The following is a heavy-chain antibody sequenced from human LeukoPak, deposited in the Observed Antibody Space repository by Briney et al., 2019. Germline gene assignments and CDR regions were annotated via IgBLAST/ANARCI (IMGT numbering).Heavy chain of an antibody. CDR3: AKGHDYGDYYYYYGMDV. V-gene: IGHV3-23*01. D-gene: IGHD4-17*01. CDR2: ISGSGGST. CDR1: GLTFSSSA. J-gene: IGHJ6*02. Sequence: GGSLRLSCAASGLTFSSSAMPWVRQAPDKGLEWVSAISGSGGSTYYADSVKGRFTISRDNSKNTLYLQMNSLRAEDTAVYYCAKGHDYGDYYYYYGMDVWGQGTTVTVSS.